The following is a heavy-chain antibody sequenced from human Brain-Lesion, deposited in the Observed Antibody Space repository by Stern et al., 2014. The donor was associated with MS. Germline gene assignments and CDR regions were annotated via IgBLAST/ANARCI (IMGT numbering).Heavy chain of an antibody. V-gene: IGHV4-31*03. J-gene: IGHJ4*02. D-gene: IGHD4-17*01. CDR1: GGSISSCGYS. CDR3: ARIGDDDGDFRLCY. CDR2: IYHTGST. Sequence: VQLVESGPGLVKPSQTLSLTCTVSGGSISSCGYSWSWLRQPPGKGLEWVGYIYHTGSTYYNPSLKSRLDISVDTSKNQFSLKVRSVTAADTAVYYCARIGDDDGDFRLCYWGQGTLVTVSS.